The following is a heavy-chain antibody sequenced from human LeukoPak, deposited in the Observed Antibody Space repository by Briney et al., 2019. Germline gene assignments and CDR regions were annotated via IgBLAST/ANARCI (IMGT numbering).Heavy chain of an antibody. J-gene: IGHJ4*02. D-gene: IGHD3-10*01. CDR1: GGSFSGYY. Sequence: SETLSLTCAVYGGSFSGYYWSWIRQPPGKGLEWIGEINHSGSTNYNPSLKSRVTISVDTSKNQFSLKLSSVTAADTAVYYCARGHFTMVRGVISAPQYYFDYWGQGTLVTVSS. CDR2: INHSGST. V-gene: IGHV4-34*01. CDR3: ARGHFTMVRGVISAPQYYFDY.